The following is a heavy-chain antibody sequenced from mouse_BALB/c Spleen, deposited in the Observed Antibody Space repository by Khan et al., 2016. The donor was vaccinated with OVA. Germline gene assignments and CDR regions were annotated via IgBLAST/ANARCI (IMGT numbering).Heavy chain of an antibody. CDR3: AVYAESWYIDI. J-gene: IGHJ1*01. CDR1: GYSITSDYA. CDR2: ISYSGST. V-gene: IGHV3-2*02. Sequence: EVQLQESGPGLVKPSQSLSLTCTVTGYSITSDYAWNWIRQLPGNKLEWMGYISYSGSTSYNPSLKSRISITRDTTKNQFLLQLNSVTTEDTATYCCAVYAESWYIDIWDAGTTVTVSS. D-gene: IGHD1-1*01.